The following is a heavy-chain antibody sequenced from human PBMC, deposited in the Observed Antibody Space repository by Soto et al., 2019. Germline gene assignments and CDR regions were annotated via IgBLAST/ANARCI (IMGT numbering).Heavy chain of an antibody. CDR2: ISFDGSHK. CDR3: VRDGGEQQVDCFYYYGLDV. D-gene: IGHD6-13*01. J-gene: IGHJ6*02. Sequence: QGQLVESGGGLAQPGRSLRLSCAASGFSFGSYGMHWVRQAPGKGLDWVAVISFDGSHKYYADSVKGRFTISRDNSKNALSLRLNSLTTEDTAIYYCVRDGGEQQVDCFYYYGLDVWGQGTMVTVSS. CDR1: GFSFGSYG. V-gene: IGHV3-30*03.